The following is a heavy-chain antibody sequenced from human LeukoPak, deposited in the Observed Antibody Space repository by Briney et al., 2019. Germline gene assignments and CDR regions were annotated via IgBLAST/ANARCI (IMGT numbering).Heavy chain of an antibody. J-gene: IGHJ4*02. D-gene: IGHD5-18*01. CDR1: GFTFSNSA. V-gene: IGHV3-23*01. CDR3: AKRIQSAMATGY. CDR2: ISGSGGST. Sequence: GGSLRLSCAASGFTFSNSALSWVRQAPGKGLEWVSDISGSGGSTYYADSVKGRFTISRDNSKNTLYLQMNSLRAEDAAVYYCAKRIQSAMATGYWGQGTLVTVSS.